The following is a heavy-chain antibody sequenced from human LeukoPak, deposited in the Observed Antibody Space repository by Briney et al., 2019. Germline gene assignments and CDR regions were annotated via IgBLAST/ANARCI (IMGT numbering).Heavy chain of an antibody. D-gene: IGHD3-22*01. CDR3: ARDSYDSSGYYYYYCGMDV. V-gene: IGHV1-69*04. Sequence: GASVKVSCKASGGTFSSYAISWVRQAPGQGLEWMGRIIPILGIANYAQKFQGRVTITADKSTSTAYMELSSLRSEDTAVYYCARDSYDSSGYYYYYCGMDVWGRGTTVTVSS. CDR1: GGTFSSYA. CDR2: IIPILGIA. J-gene: IGHJ6*02.